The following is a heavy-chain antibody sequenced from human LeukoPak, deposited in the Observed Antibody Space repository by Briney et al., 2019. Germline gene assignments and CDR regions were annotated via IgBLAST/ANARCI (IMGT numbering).Heavy chain of an antibody. Sequence: ASVELSRKAFSYTFTSYGISWVREAPGHGLEWMGWISDYNGNTNYAQKLQGRVTMTTDTSTSTAYMELRSLRSDDTAVYYCARDSYYDSSGLPWGQGTLVTVSS. J-gene: IGHJ5*02. CDR3: ARDSYYDSSGLP. CDR2: ISDYNGNT. CDR1: SYTFTSYG. V-gene: IGHV1-18*01. D-gene: IGHD3-22*01.